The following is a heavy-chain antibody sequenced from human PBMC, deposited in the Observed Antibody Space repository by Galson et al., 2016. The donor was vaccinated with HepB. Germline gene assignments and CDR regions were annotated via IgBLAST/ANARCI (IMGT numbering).Heavy chain of an antibody. D-gene: IGHD6-19*01. Sequence: SLRLSCAASGFTFSNYDIHWVRQAPGKGLEWVAVIWYDGSSEYYADSVRGRFTISRDNSKNTLYPQMNSLRVEDTAIYYCARDAHDSSGYFEDWFDPWGQGTLVTVSS. J-gene: IGHJ5*02. CDR1: GFTFSNYD. V-gene: IGHV3-33*01. CDR2: IWYDGSSE. CDR3: ARDAHDSSGYFEDWFDP.